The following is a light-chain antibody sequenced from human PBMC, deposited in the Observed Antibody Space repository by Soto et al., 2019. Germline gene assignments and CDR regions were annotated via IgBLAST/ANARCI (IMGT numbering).Light chain of an antibody. CDR1: SSDVGAYNY. Sequence: QSALTQPPSASGSPGQSVTISCTGTSSDVGAYNYVSWYQQHAGKAPKLVIYEVTKRPSGVPDRFSGSKSANTASLTVSGLQVEDEADYYCSSFASSNTWVFGRGTKVTVL. CDR2: EVT. V-gene: IGLV2-8*01. J-gene: IGLJ3*02. CDR3: SSFASSNTWV.